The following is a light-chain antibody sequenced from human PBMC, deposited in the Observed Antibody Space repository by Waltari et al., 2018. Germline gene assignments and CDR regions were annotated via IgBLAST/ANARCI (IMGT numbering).Light chain of an antibody. Sequence: QSVLTQPPSVSAAPGQKVTISCSGRLPNLGNYYVSWYHQLPGAAPKLLIYDNNKRPSGIPDRFSASKSGTSATLGITGLQIGDEADYYCATWDNTLSEVVFGGGTKLTVL. V-gene: IGLV1-51*01. CDR3: ATWDNTLSEVV. CDR1: LPNLGNYY. J-gene: IGLJ2*01. CDR2: DNN.